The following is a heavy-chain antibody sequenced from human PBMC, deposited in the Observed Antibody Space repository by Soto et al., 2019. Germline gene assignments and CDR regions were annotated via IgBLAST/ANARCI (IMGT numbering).Heavy chain of an antibody. CDR3: ARRTAAGGMDV. D-gene: IGHD6-13*01. J-gene: IGHJ6*02. CDR1: GGSFSCYY. CDR2: INHSGST. V-gene: IGHV4-34*01. Sequence: PSETLSLTCAVYGGSFSCYYWSGSRQPPGKGLEWIGEINHSGSTNYNPSLKSRVTISVDTSKNQFSLKLSSVTAADTAVYYCARRTAAGGMDVWGQGTTVTVSS.